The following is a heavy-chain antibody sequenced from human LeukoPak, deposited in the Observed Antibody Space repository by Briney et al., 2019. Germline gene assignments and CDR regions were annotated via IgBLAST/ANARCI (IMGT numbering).Heavy chain of an antibody. Sequence: ASVKVSCKASGYTFTSYGISWVRQAPGQGLEWMGIINPSGGSTSYAQKFQGRVTMTRDTSTSTVYMELSSLRSEDTAVYYCARGFIAAAGRIFGDYWGQGTLVTVSS. CDR3: ARGFIAAAGRIFGDY. CDR2: INPSGGST. V-gene: IGHV1-46*01. J-gene: IGHJ4*02. CDR1: GYTFTSYG. D-gene: IGHD6-13*01.